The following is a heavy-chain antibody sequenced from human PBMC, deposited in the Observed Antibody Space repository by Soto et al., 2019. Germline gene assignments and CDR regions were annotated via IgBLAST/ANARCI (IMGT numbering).Heavy chain of an antibody. Sequence: GASVKVSCKASGYTFTSYAMHWVRQAPGQRLEWMGWINAGNGNTKYSQKFQGRVTITRDTSASTAYMELSSLRSEDTAVYYCARESDTAMVFHYYYGMDVWGQGTTVTVSS. V-gene: IGHV1-3*01. CDR3: ARESDTAMVFHYYYGMDV. CDR2: INAGNGNT. CDR1: GYTFTSYA. J-gene: IGHJ6*02. D-gene: IGHD5-18*01.